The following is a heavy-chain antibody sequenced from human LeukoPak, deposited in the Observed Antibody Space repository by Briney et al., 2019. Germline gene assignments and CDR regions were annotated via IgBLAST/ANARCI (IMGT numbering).Heavy chain of an antibody. J-gene: IGHJ3*02. D-gene: IGHD3-10*01. Sequence: GGSLRLSCAASGFTFSSYSMNWVRQAPGKGLEWVSYISGSSSTIYYADSVKGRFTISRDNSKNTLYLQMNSLRAEGTAVYYCAKDLEWFGETDAFDIWGQGTMVTVSS. CDR1: GFTFSSYS. CDR2: ISGSSSTI. V-gene: IGHV3-48*01. CDR3: AKDLEWFGETDAFDI.